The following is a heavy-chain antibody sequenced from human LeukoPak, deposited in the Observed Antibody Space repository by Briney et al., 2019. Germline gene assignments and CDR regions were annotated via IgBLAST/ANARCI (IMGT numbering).Heavy chain of an antibody. V-gene: IGHV3-23*01. CDR1: GFTFSSYA. D-gene: IGHD3-22*01. Sequence: GGSLRLSCAASGFTFSSYAMSWVRQAPGKGLEWVSAISGSGGSTYYADSVKGRFTISRDNSKNTLYLQMNSLRAKDTAVYYCAKDDYYDSSGHPPIDYWGQGTLVTVSS. J-gene: IGHJ4*02. CDR3: AKDDYYDSSGHPPIDY. CDR2: ISGSGGST.